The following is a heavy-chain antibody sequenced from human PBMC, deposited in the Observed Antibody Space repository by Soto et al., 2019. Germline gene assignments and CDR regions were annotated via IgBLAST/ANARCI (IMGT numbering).Heavy chain of an antibody. J-gene: IGHJ4*02. Sequence: QVQLVQSGAEVKKPGASVKVSCKASGYTFTSYGISWVRQAPGQGLEWMGWISAYNGNTNYAQKLQGRVTMTTDPAPSTAYMELRRLRSDDTAVYYCARDLAVGLVDYWGQGTLVTVSS. D-gene: IGHD6-19*01. CDR1: GYTFTSYG. V-gene: IGHV1-18*01. CDR3: ARDLAVGLVDY. CDR2: ISAYNGNT.